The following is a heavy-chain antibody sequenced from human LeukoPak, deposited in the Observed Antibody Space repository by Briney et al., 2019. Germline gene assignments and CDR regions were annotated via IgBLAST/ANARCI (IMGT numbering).Heavy chain of an antibody. CDR2: IYYSGST. CDR3: ARYDGDYFDH. CDR1: GYSISSGYY. D-gene: IGHD3-10*01. V-gene: IGHV4-61*01. Sequence: SETLSLTCIVSGYSISSGYYWSWIRQPPGKGLEWTGYIYYSGSTNYNPSLKSRVTISVDTSKNQFSLKLSSVTAADTAVYYCARYDGDYFDHWGQGTLVTVSS. J-gene: IGHJ4*02.